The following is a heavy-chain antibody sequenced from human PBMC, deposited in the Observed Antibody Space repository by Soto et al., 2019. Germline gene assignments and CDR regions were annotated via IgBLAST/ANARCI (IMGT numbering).Heavy chain of an antibody. J-gene: IGHJ4*02. CDR1: GFIFSMYW. V-gene: IGHV3-74*01. CDR3: TRGPRPTSIGTGAF. CDR2: ITDDGSTT. D-gene: IGHD3-10*01. Sequence: LSLSCATSGFIFSMYWMHWVRQVPGKGPQWVARITDDGSTTYYAASVEGRFTISRDNAKNALYLQMTSLRADDTAVYYCTRGPRPTSIGTGAFCGQGTLVTVSA.